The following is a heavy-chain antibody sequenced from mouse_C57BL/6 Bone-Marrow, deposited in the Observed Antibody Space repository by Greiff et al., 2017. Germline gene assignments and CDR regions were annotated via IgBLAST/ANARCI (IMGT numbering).Heavy chain of an antibody. J-gene: IGHJ2*01. CDR1: GYTFTSYW. Sequence: VQLQQSGAELAKPGASVKLSCKASGYTFTSYWMHWVKQRPGQGLEWIGYINPSSGYTKYNQKFKDTATLTADNSSSTAYMQLSSLTYEDSAVYYCARWGVPFDYWGQGTTLTVAS. CDR3: ARWGVPFDY. V-gene: IGHV1-7*01. CDR2: INPSSGYT.